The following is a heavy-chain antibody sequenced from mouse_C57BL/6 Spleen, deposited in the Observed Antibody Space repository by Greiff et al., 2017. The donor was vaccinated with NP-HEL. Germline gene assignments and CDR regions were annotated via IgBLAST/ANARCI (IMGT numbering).Heavy chain of an antibody. J-gene: IGHJ2*01. D-gene: IGHD1-1*01. CDR1: GYTFTSYW. V-gene: IGHV1-52*01. CDR2: IDPSDSET. CDR3: ARSDYGSSLDY. Sequence: QVQLQQPGAELVRPGSSVKLSCKASGYTFTSYWMHWVKQRPIQGLEWIGNIDPSDSETHYNQKFKDKATLTVDKSSSTAYMQLSSLTSEESAVYYCARSDYGSSLDYWGQGTTLTVSS.